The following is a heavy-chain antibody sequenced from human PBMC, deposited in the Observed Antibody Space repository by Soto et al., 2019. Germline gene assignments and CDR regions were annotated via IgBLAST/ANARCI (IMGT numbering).Heavy chain of an antibody. Sequence: QITLKESGPPLVKPTQTLTLTCTFSGFSLTTRGVGVGWIRQPPGKPLEWLALIYWDDDTRYSPSLKSRLAITKDTSKNQVVLTMSNIDPADTGTYFCAQRTTTVTWWFDPWGQGTLVTVSS. CDR2: IYWDDDT. V-gene: IGHV2-5*02. CDR1: GFSLTTRGVG. J-gene: IGHJ5*02. CDR3: AQRTTTVTWWFDP. D-gene: IGHD4-17*01.